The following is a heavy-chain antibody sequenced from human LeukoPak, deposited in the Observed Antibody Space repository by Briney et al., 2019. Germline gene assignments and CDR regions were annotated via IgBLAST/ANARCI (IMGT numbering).Heavy chain of an antibody. Sequence: PSETLSLTCAVYGGSFSGYYWSWIRQPPGKGLEWIGEINHGGSTNYNPSLKSRVTISLDTSKNQFSLKLTSVTAADTAVYYCARGVVSWGLRYRNWFDPWGQGTLVTVSS. V-gene: IGHV4-34*01. CDR3: ARGVVSWGLRYRNWFDP. D-gene: IGHD1-26*01. CDR2: INHGGST. J-gene: IGHJ5*02. CDR1: GGSFSGYY.